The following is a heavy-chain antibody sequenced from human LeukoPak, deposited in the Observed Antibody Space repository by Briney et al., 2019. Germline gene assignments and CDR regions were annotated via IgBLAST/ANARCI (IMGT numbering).Heavy chain of an antibody. J-gene: IGHJ5*02. V-gene: IGHV4-4*07. Sequence: SETLSLTCTVSGGPISSYYWSWIRQPAGKGLEWIGRIYTSGSTNYNPSLKSRVIISIDTSKNQISLKLRSVTAADTAVYYCARRGPPIFGVARSNNWFDPWGQGTLVTVSS. CDR3: ARRGPPIFGVARSNNWFDP. CDR1: GGPISSYY. CDR2: IYTSGST. D-gene: IGHD3-3*01.